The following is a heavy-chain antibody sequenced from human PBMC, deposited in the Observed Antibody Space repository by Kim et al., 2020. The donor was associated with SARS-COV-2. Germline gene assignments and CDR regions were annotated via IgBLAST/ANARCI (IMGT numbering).Heavy chain of an antibody. Sequence: SETLSLTCTVSGGSISSYYWSWIRQPPGKGLEWIGYIYYSGSTNYNPSLKSRVTISVDTSKNQFSLKLSSVTAADTAVYYCARVPNYYDSNHYWGQGTLVTVSS. V-gene: IGHV4-59*01. CDR3: ARVPNYYDSNHY. J-gene: IGHJ4*02. CDR1: GGSISSYY. CDR2: IYYSGST. D-gene: IGHD3-22*01.